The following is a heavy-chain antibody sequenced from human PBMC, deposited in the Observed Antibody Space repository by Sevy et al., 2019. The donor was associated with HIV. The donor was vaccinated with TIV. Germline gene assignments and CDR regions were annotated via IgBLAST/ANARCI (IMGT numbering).Heavy chain of an antibody. J-gene: IGHJ5*01. D-gene: IGHD3-16*01. V-gene: IGHV4-38-2*02. CDR3: AGGLISWNRFEP. CDR1: GYSISSGYY. CDR2: IYHNGST. Sequence: SETLSLTCTVSGYSISSGYYWGWIRQSPGKGLEWIGNIYHNGSTYYSPSLKSRISMSVDTSKNQLSLRLRSVTAADKARQYWAGGLISWNRFEPWGQGIPVTVSP.